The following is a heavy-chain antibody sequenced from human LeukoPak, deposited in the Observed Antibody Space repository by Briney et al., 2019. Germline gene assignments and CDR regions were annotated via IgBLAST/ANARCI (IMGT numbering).Heavy chain of an antibody. CDR2: INPNSGGT. CDR3: ATSQGGIAVAGTPFDY. D-gene: IGHD6-19*01. V-gene: IGHV1-2*02. Sequence: ASMKVSCKASGYTFTGLFMHWVRQAPGQGLELMGWINPNSGGTNFAQNFQGRVTMTRDTSISTAYMELSRLTSDDTAVYYCATSQGGIAVAGTPFDYWGQGTLVTVSS. CDR1: GYTFTGLF. J-gene: IGHJ4*02.